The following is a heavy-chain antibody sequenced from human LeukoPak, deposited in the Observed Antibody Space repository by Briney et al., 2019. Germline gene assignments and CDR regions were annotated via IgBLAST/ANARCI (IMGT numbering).Heavy chain of an antibody. D-gene: IGHD3-10*01. CDR2: INPNSGGT. CDR3: ARDGDLRFGELPDY. CDR1: GYTFTGYY. Sequence: ASVKVSCKASGYTFTGYYMHWVRQAPGQGLEWMGWINPNSGGTNYAQKFQGRVTMTRDTSISTAYMELSRLRSDDTAVYYCARDGDLRFGELPDYWGQGTLVTVSP. V-gene: IGHV1-2*02. J-gene: IGHJ4*02.